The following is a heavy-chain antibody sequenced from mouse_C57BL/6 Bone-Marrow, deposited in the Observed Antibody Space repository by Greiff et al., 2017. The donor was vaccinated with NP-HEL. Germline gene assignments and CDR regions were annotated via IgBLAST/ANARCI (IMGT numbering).Heavy chain of an antibody. V-gene: IGHV1-61*01. CDR1: GYTFTSYW. CDR2: IYPSDSET. J-gene: IGHJ2*01. Sequence: QVQLQQPGAELVRPGSSVKLSCKASGYTFTSYWMDWVKQRPGQGLEWIGNIYPSDSETHYNPKFKDKATLTVDKSSSTAYMQLSSLTSEDSAVYYCAREGITTVVATDFDYWGQGTTLTVSS. D-gene: IGHD1-1*01. CDR3: AREGITTVVATDFDY.